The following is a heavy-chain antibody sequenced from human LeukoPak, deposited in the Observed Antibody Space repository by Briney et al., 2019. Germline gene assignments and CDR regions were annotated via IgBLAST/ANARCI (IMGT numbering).Heavy chain of an antibody. J-gene: IGHJ4*02. CDR3: AKDHGSSWKVPFDY. D-gene: IGHD6-13*01. CDR1: GFTFSSYG. Sequence: GGSLRLSCAASGFTFSSYGMHWVRQAPGKGLEWVAVISYDGSNKYYADSVKGRFTISRDNSKNTLYLQMNSLRAEDTAVYYCAKDHGSSWKVPFDYWGQGTLVTVSS. V-gene: IGHV3-30*18. CDR2: ISYDGSNK.